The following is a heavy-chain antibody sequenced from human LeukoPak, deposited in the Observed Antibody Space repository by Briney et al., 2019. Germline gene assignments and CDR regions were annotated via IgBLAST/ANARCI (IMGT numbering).Heavy chain of an antibody. J-gene: IGHJ4*02. V-gene: IGHV3-74*01. CDR2: MNGDGGTT. CDR1: GFTFSSSW. Sequence: GGSLRLSCAGSGFTFSSSWLHWVRQAPGGGLVWLPRMNGDGGTTNYADSVKGRFTISRDNAKNTLYLQMNSLTVEDTAVYYCSRAGSFRFDYWGQGTLVTVSS. CDR3: SRAGSFRFDY. D-gene: IGHD3-10*01.